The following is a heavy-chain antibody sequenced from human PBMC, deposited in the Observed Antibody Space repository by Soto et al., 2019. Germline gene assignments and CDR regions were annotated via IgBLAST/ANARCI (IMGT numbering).Heavy chain of an antibody. CDR2: MYPGDSDT. V-gene: IGHV5-51*01. J-gene: IGHJ4*02. D-gene: IGHD3-3*01. Sequence: PGESLKISCRGSGYDFNTNWFGWVRQLPGRGLEWVGIMYPGDSDTRYNPSLQGHVTLSVDVTVSTAFLQWRSLETSDTGMYFCARLPRDCNKTSCYYADHWGRGTLVTVSS. CDR1: GYDFNTNW. CDR3: ARLPRDCNKTSCYYADH.